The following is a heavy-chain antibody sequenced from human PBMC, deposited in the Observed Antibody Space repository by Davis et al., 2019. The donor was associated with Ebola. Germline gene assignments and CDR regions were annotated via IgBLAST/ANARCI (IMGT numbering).Heavy chain of an antibody. V-gene: IGHV3-7*03. J-gene: IGHJ6*02. Sequence: PGGSLRLSCAASGFTFSSYWMSWVRQAPGKGLEWVANIKQDGSEKYYVDSVKGRFTISRDNAKNSLYLQMNSLRAEDTAVYYCARVGPGYYDFWSGYYTHGMDVWGQGTTVTVSS. CDR2: IKQDGSEK. CDR3: ARVGPGYYDFWSGYYTHGMDV. D-gene: IGHD3-3*01. CDR1: GFTFSSYW.